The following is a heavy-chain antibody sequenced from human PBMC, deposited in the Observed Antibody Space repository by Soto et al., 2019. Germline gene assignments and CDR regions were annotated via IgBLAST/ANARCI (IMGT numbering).Heavy chain of an antibody. CDR2: ISGGGINT. V-gene: IGHV3-23*01. CDR3: VKDTKLIGWYYSDD. J-gene: IGHJ4*02. Sequence: EVQLLESGGGLVQPGGSLRLSCAASGFIFSNHARTWVRQAPGKGLEWVSSISGGGINTYYADSVKGRCTISRDNSKTTLYLQMNSLSAEDTATYYCVKDTKLIGWYYSDDWGQGTLVTVSS. CDR1: GFIFSNHA. D-gene: IGHD6-19*01.